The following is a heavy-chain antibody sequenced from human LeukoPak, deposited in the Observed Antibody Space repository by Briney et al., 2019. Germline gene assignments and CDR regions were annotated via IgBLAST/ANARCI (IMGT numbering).Heavy chain of an antibody. J-gene: IGHJ4*02. CDR3: ARDGGTDSSGHYFDY. Sequence: SETLSLTCTVSGGSISSYYWSWIRQPPGKGLEWIGYIYYSGSTNYNPSLKSRVTISVDTSKNQFSLKLSSVTAADTAVYYCARDGGTDSSGHYFDYWGQGTLVTVSS. CDR2: IYYSGST. V-gene: IGHV4-59*12. CDR1: GGSISSYY. D-gene: IGHD3-22*01.